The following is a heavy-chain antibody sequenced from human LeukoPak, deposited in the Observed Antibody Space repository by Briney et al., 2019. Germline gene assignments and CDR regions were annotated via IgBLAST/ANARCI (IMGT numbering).Heavy chain of an antibody. Sequence: GRSLRLSCAASGSTFSSYAMHWVRQAPGKGLEWVAVISYDGSNKYYADSVKGRFTISRDNSKNTLYLQMNSLRAEDTAVYYCARDATSIAVAGAYYFDYWGQGTLVTVSS. CDR1: GSTFSSYA. CDR3: ARDATSIAVAGAYYFDY. J-gene: IGHJ4*02. CDR2: ISYDGSNK. V-gene: IGHV3-30-3*01. D-gene: IGHD6-19*01.